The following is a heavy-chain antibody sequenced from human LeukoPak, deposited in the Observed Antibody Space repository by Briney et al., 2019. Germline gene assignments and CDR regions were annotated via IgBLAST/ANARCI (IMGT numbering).Heavy chain of an antibody. CDR1: GDRVSSNSAA. CDR2: TYYRSDWYH. V-gene: IGHV6-1*01. CDR3: AREADYFDY. J-gene: IGHJ4*02. Sequence: SQTLSLTCATSGDRVSSNSAAWNWIRQSPSRGLEWLGRTYYRSDWYHDYAVSLKSRITINADTSKNQVSLQLNSVIPEDTAVYFCAREADYFDYWGQGTLVTVSS.